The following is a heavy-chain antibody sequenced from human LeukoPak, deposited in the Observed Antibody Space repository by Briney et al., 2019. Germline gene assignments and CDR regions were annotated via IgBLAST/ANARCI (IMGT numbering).Heavy chain of an antibody. CDR2: INNSGIT. J-gene: IGHJ4*02. V-gene: IGHV4-34*01. CDR1: GGSFSDYY. D-gene: IGHD3-10*01. Sequence: PSETLSLTCGVYGGSFSDYYWTWIRQPPGKGLEWIGEINNSGITNYNPSLESRVSISVNTSKNEFSLILISVTAADTATYYCARLVKRIASSKNTLFRGVMKWGLDYWGQGTLVTVSS. CDR3: ARLVKRIASSKNTLFRGVMKWGLDY.